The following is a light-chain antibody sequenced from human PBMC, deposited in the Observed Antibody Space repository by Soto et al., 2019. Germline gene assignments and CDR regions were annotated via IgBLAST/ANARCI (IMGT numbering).Light chain of an antibody. Sequence: DIQMTQSPSPLSGSVGGRVTIPFLSSQTISSWLAWYQQKPGKAPKLLIYKASTLKSGAPSRFSGSGSGTEFTLTISSLQPDDFATYYCQQYNSYSQTFGQGTKVDIK. V-gene: IGKV1-5*03. CDR3: QQYNSYSQT. CDR2: KAS. J-gene: IGKJ1*01. CDR1: QTISSW.